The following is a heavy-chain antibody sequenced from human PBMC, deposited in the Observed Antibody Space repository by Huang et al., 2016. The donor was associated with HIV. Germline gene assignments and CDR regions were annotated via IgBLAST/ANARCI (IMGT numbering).Heavy chain of an antibody. CDR3: ARTAYSYGFRQGYNWFDP. D-gene: IGHD5-18*01. CDR2: IIPIFGTA. J-gene: IGHJ5*02. CDR1: GGTFSRYG. V-gene: IGHV1-69*13. Sequence: QVLLVQSGAEVRKPGSSVKVSCTAFGGTFSRYGISWVGQAPGQGREWMGGIIPIFGTANYTQKFQGRVTITVDESTNTGYMELTRLTSEDTAVYYCARTAYSYGFRQGYNWFDPWGQGTPVTVSS.